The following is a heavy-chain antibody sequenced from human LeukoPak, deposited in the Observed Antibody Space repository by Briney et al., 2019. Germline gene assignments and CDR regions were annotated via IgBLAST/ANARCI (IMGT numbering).Heavy chain of an antibody. Sequence: SVKVSCKASGGTFSSYAISWVRQAPGQGLAWMGRIIPILGIANYAQKFQGRVTITADKSTSTAYMELSSLRSEDTAVYYCARALVVPAASYYYYGMDVWGQGTTVTVSS. J-gene: IGHJ6*02. CDR3: ARALVVPAASYYYYGMDV. CDR1: GGTFSSYA. CDR2: IIPILGIA. V-gene: IGHV1-69*04. D-gene: IGHD2-2*01.